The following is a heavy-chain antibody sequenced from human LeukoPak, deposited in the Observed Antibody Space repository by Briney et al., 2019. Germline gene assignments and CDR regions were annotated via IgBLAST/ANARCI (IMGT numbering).Heavy chain of an antibody. J-gene: IGHJ4*02. CDR2: ISFDGRNK. CDR3: ATLTGTTGSDDY. V-gene: IGHV3-30*04. CDR1: GXTFSISA. Sequence: CAXSGXTFSISAMHWVRQAPGKGLEWVAVISFDGRNKYYADSVKGRFTVSRDNSKSTLFLQMSTLRAEDTAVYYCATLTGTTGSDDYWGQGTLVTV. D-gene: IGHD1-20*01.